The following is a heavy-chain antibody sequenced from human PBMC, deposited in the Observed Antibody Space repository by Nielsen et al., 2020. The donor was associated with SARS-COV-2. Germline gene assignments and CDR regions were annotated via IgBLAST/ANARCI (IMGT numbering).Heavy chain of an antibody. CDR1: GFTFADYD. V-gene: IGHV3-9*01. CDR2: ITWNNGRI. D-gene: IGHD3-16*01. Sequence: SLKISCAASGFTFADYDMAWVRQAPGRGLEWVAGITWNNGRIGYADSVKGRFSISRDNAKKSLYLQMSSLRADDTALYYCAKDIEGGGMDVWGQGTTVTVSS. CDR3: AKDIEGGGMDV. J-gene: IGHJ6*02.